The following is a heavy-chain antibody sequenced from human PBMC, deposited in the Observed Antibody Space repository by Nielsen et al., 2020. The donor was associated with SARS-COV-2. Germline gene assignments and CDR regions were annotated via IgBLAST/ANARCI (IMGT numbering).Heavy chain of an antibody. CDR2: IYYSGST. CDR1: GGSISSSSYY. Sequence: SETLSLTCTVSGGSISSSSYYWGWIRQPPGKGLEWIGYIYYSGSTNYNPSLKSRVTISVDTSKNQFSLKLSSVTAADTAVYYCARGDSSSSSFDYWGQGTLVTVSS. CDR3: ARGDSSSSSFDY. J-gene: IGHJ4*02. D-gene: IGHD6-6*01. V-gene: IGHV4-61*05.